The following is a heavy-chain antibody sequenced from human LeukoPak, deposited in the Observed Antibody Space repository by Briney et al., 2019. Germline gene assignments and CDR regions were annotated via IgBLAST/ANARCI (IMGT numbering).Heavy chain of an antibody. CDR1: GFTVSSNY. CDR2: IYSGGST. V-gene: IGHV3-66*02. Sequence: ASGFTVSSNYMSWVRQAPGKGLEWVSVIYSGGSTYYTDSVKGRFTISRDNSKNTLYLQMNSLRAEDTAVYYCAREDGVLFDYWGQGTLVTVSS. CDR3: AREDGVLFDY. D-gene: IGHD3-10*01. J-gene: IGHJ4*02.